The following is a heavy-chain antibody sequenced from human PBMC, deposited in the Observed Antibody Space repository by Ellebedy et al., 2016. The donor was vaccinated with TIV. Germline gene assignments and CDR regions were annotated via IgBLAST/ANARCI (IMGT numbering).Heavy chain of an antibody. CDR1: GYTFTSYY. D-gene: IGHD6-19*01. J-gene: IGHJ4*02. V-gene: IGHV1-46*04. CDR3: ARARSSGWLHTPDY. Sequence: AASVKVSCKASGYTFTSYYMHWVRHAPGQGLEWMGRINPSGGSTTYAQKLQGRVTMTRDTSTSTVYMELSSLRSEDTAVYYCARARSSGWLHTPDYWGQGTLVTVSS. CDR2: INPSGGST.